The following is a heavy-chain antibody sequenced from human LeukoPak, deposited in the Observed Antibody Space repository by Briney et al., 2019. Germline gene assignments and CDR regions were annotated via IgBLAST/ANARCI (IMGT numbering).Heavy chain of an antibody. CDR3: ARYYYDSSGPEESDY. V-gene: IGHV5-51*01. J-gene: IGHJ4*02. D-gene: IGHD3-22*01. CDR2: IYPDDSDA. CDR1: GYNFNTYW. Sequence: GESLKISCKGSGYNFNTYWIGWVRQMPGKGLEWMGIIYPDDSDARYSPSFQGQVTISADKSISTAYLQWSSLKASDTAMYYCARYYYDSSGPEESDYWGQGTLVTVSS.